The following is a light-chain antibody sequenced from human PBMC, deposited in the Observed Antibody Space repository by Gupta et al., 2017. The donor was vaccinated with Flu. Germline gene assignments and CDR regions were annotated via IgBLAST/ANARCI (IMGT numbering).Light chain of an antibody. CDR3: QVWDPRSDHPVI. J-gene: IGLJ2*01. CDR2: DDN. V-gene: IGLV3-21*02. CDR1: NIGTKR. Sequence: SYVVTQPPSVSVAPGQTASISCGGDNIGTKRVNWYQRKAGQAPFLLVYDDNDRPSGIPERISGSNSGNTATLTISRVEVGDEADFFCQVWDPRSDHPVIFGGGTKLTVL.